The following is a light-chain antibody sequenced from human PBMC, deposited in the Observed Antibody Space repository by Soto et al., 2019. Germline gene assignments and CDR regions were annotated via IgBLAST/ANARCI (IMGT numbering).Light chain of an antibody. CDR3: TSYVGNDIWV. Sequence: QSVLTQPPSASGSPGQSVTIACTETRSDVGAYKYVSWYQQYPGKAPKLMIYEVTKRPSGVPDRFSGSKSGNTASLTVSGLQAEDEADYYCTSYVGNDIWVFGGGTKVTVL. CDR1: RSDVGAYKY. V-gene: IGLV2-8*01. J-gene: IGLJ3*02. CDR2: EVT.